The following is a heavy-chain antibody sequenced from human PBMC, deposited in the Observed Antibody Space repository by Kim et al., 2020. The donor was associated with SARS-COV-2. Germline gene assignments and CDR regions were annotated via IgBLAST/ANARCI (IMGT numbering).Heavy chain of an antibody. V-gene: IGHV3-43*01. J-gene: IGHJ3*02. D-gene: IGHD1-26*01. Sequence: DSVKGRFTIHRDNSKNSLYLQMNSLRTEDTALYYCAKDIGVGATADAFDIWGQGTMVTVSS. CDR3: AKDIGVGATADAFDI.